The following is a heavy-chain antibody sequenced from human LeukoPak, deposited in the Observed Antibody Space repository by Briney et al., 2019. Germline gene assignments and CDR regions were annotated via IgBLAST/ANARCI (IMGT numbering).Heavy chain of an antibody. CDR3: ARTGYCTNGVCYAHYYYYYMDV. Sequence: SVKVSCKSSGGTFSSYTISWVRQAPGQGLEWMGRIIPILGIANYAQKFQGRVTITADKSTSTAYMELSSLRSEDTAVYYCARTGYCTNGVCYAHYYYYYMDVWGKGTTVTVSS. CDR2: IIPILGIA. CDR1: GGTFSSYT. V-gene: IGHV1-69*02. J-gene: IGHJ6*03. D-gene: IGHD2-8*01.